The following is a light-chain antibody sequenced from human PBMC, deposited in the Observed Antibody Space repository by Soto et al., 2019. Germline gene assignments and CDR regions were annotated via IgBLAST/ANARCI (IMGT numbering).Light chain of an antibody. J-gene: IGLJ2*01. V-gene: IGLV2-14*01. CDR1: SSDVGGYNY. CDR2: DVS. CDR3: SSYTSSSTLVV. Sequence: QSALTQPASVSGSPGQSITISCTGTSSDVGGYNYVSWYQQHPGKAPKLMIYDVSNRPSGVSNRVSGSKSGNTASLTISGLQAEDEADYYCSSYTSSSTLVVFGEGTKVTVL.